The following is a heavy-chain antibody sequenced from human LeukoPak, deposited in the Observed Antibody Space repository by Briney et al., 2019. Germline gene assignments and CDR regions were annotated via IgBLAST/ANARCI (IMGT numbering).Heavy chain of an antibody. Sequence: GASVKVSCKASGYTFTGYYMHWVRQAPGQGLEWMGWINPNSGGTNYAQKFQGRVTMARDTSISTAYMELSRVRSDDTAVYYCARDPPKGMVRGVLRVGWFDPWGQGTLVTVSS. CDR2: INPNSGGT. V-gene: IGHV1-2*02. CDR1: GYTFTGYY. D-gene: IGHD3-10*01. CDR3: ARDPPKGMVRGVLRVGWFDP. J-gene: IGHJ5*02.